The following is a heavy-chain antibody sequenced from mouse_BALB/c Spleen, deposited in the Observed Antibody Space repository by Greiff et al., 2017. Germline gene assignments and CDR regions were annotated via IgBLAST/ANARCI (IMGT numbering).Heavy chain of an antibody. V-gene: IGHV1-69*02. CDR3: TRHGSSHFDY. D-gene: IGHD1-1*01. CDR1: GYTFTSYW. J-gene: IGHJ2*01. CDR2: IYPSDSYT. Sequence: QVQLQQSGAELVRPGASVKLSCKASGYTFTSYWINWVKQRPGQGLEWIGNIYPSDSYTNYNQKFKDKATLTVDKSSSTAYMQLSSPTSEDSAVYYCTRHGSSHFDYWGQGTTLTVSS.